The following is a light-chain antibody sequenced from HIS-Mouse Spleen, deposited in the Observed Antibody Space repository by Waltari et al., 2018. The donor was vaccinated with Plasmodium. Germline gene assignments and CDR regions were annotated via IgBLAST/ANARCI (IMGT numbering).Light chain of an antibody. CDR3: QAWDSSTVV. CDR2: HDS. J-gene: IGLJ2*01. V-gene: IGLV3-1*01. CDR1: KLGDKY. Sequence: SYELTQPPSVSVSPGQTASITCSGDKLGDKYACWYQQKQGQSPVLVIYHDSKRPSGSPERFSGSNSGNTATLTISGTQAMDEADYYCQAWDSSTVVFGGGTKLTVL.